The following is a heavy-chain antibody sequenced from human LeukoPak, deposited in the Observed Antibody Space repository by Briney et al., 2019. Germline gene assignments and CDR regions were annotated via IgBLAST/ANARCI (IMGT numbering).Heavy chain of an antibody. CDR3: ARESSTSLMNAFDI. D-gene: IGHD2-2*01. V-gene: IGHV3-30-3*01. Sequence: GGSLRLSCAASGFTFSSYAMHWVRQAPGKGLEWVAVISYDGSNKYYADSVKGRFTISRDNSKNTLYLQMNSLRAEDTAVYYCARESSTSLMNAFDIWGQGTMVTVSS. J-gene: IGHJ3*02. CDR2: ISYDGSNK. CDR1: GFTFSSYA.